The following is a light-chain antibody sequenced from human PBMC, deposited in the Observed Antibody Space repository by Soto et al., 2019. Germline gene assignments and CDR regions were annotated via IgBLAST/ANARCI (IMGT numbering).Light chain of an antibody. V-gene: IGKV1-9*01. CDR1: QDISTY. CDR3: QQLNSYPLT. CDR2: TAS. J-gene: IGKJ4*01. Sequence: DIQLTQSPASRAASVCDGGTITCRASQDISTYLAWYQQKPGKAPKLLIYTASTLQSGVPSRFSGSGSGTDFTLTISSLQPEDFATYYCQQLNSYPLTFGGGTKVDIK.